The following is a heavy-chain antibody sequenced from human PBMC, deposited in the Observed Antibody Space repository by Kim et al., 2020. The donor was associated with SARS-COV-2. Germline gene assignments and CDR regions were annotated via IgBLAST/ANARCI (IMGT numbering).Heavy chain of an antibody. V-gene: IGHV3-23*01. CDR3: AKVPSYYYDSSGYQIDY. D-gene: IGHD3-22*01. J-gene: IGHJ4*02. Sequence: VKGRFTISRDNSKNTLYLQMNSLRAEDTAVYYCAKVPSYYYDSSGYQIDYWGQGTLVTVSS.